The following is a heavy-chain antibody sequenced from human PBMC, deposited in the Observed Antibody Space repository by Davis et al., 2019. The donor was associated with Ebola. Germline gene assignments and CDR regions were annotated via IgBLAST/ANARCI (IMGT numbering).Heavy chain of an antibody. V-gene: IGHV1-3*01. CDR3: AREGGLEWFGELFTYYYYGMDV. J-gene: IGHJ6*02. CDR1: GFILTNYA. CDR2: VHGGNGNT. Sequence: ASVKVSCKASGFILTNYAIHWVRQAPGQRLEWMGWVHGGNGNTKYSQRFQGRVTMTTDTSTSTAYMELRSLRSDDTAVYYCAREGGLEWFGELFTYYYYGMDVWGQGTTVTVSS. D-gene: IGHD3-10*01.